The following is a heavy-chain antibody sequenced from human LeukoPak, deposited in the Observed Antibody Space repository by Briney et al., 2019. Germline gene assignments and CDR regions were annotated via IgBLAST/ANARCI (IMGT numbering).Heavy chain of an antibody. CDR2: IIPILGIA. CDR3: ARDGFSSSRWSLDAFDI. Sequence: SVKVSCKASGGTFSSYAISWVRQAPGQGLEWMGRIIPILGIANYAQKFQGRVTITADKSTSTAYMELSSLRSEDTAVYYCARDGFSSSRWSLDAFDIWGQGTMVTVSS. V-gene: IGHV1-69*04. D-gene: IGHD6-19*01. J-gene: IGHJ3*02. CDR1: GGTFSSYA.